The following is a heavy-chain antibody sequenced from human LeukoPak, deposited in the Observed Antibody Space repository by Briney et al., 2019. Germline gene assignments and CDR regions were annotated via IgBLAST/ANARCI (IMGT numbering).Heavy chain of an antibody. CDR3: ARLYYYGSGSYYYYFDY. CDR2: IYYSGST. V-gene: IGHV4-31*03. J-gene: IGHJ4*02. CDR1: GGSISSGGYY. D-gene: IGHD3-10*01. Sequence: SETLSLTCTVSGGSISSGGYYWSWIRQHPGKGLEWIGYIYYSGSTYYNPSLKSRVTISVDTSKNQFSLKLSSVTAADTAVYYCARLYYYGSGSYYYYFDYWGQGTLATVSS.